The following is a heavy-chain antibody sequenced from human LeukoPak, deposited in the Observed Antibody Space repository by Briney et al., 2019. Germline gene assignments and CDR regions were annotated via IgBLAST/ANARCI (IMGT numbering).Heavy chain of an antibody. CDR2: IKQDGSQK. V-gene: IGHV3-7*03. Sequence: PGGSLRLSCAASGFTFSEYWMSWVRQVPRKGLEWVANIKQDGSQKYYGDPVKGRFTISRDNVKNSLYLQMNSLTAEDTAVYYCARDKGDYDTSGSLFVFGGQGTLVTVSS. J-gene: IGHJ4*02. D-gene: IGHD3-22*01. CDR3: ARDKGDYDTSGSLFVF. CDR1: GFTFSEYW.